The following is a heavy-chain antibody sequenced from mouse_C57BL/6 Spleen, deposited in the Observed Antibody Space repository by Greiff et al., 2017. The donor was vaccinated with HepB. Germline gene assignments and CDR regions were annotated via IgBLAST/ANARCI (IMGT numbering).Heavy chain of an antibody. D-gene: IGHD1-1*01. CDR2: ISSGSSTI. Sequence: DVHLVESGGGLVKPGGSLKLSCAASGFTFSDYGMHWVRQAPEKGLEWVAYISSGSSTIYYADTVKGRFTISRDNAKNTLFLQMTSLRSEDTAMYYCARPLLLRYHYYAMDYWGQGTSVTVSS. CDR3: ARPLLLRYHYYAMDY. CDR1: GFTFSDYG. V-gene: IGHV5-17*01. J-gene: IGHJ4*01.